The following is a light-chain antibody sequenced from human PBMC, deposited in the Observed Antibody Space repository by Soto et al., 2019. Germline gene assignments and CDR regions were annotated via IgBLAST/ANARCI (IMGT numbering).Light chain of an antibody. CDR2: GAS. CDR1: QSINSN. J-gene: IGKJ4*01. V-gene: IGKV3-15*01. Sequence: EIVMTQSPATLSVSPGERATLSCRASQSINSNLAWYQQKPGQAPRLFIYGASSRATGIPARFSGSGSGTEFTLPISSLQSEDFAVYFCQQYNDWLALTFGGGTKVEIK. CDR3: QQYNDWLALT.